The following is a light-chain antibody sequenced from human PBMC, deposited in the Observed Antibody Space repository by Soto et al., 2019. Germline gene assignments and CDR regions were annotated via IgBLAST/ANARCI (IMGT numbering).Light chain of an antibody. CDR1: SSDVGGYNY. CDR2: DVS. V-gene: IGLV2-14*03. Sequence: QSALTQPASVSGSPGQSITISCTGSSSDVGGYNYVSWYQQHHPGKAPKLMIYDVSNRPSGVSNRFSGSKSGNTASLTISGLQADDEADYYCSSYTTSSTVVFGGGTKLTVL. J-gene: IGLJ2*01. CDR3: SSYTTSSTVV.